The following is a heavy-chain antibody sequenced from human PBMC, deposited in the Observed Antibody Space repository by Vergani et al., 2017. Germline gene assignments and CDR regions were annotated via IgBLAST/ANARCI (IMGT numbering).Heavy chain of an antibody. V-gene: IGHV3-33*01. Sequence: QVQLVESGGGVVQPGRSLRLSCSASGFTFSSYGMHWVRQAPGKGLEWVAFIWYDGSNKYYADSVKGRFTISRDNSKNTLYLQMNSLRAEDTAVYYCVRQYSGSNMDAFDIWGQGTMVTVSS. CDR1: GFTFSSYG. CDR3: VRQYSGSNMDAFDI. D-gene: IGHD1-26*01. J-gene: IGHJ3*02. CDR2: IWYDGSNK.